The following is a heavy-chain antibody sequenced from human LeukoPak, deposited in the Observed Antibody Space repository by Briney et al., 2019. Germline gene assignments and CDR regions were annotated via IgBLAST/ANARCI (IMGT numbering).Heavy chain of an antibody. D-gene: IGHD3-22*01. CDR1: GGSFSGYY. CDR3: ASLRRRSSGYKKDYYYMDV. V-gene: IGHV4-34*01. Sequence: SETLSLTCAIYGGSFSGYYWSWIRQPPGKGLEWIGEINHSGSTNYNPSLKSRVTISVDTSKNQFSLKLSSVTAADTAVYYCASLRRRSSGYKKDYYYMDVWGKGTTVTVSS. CDR2: INHSGST. J-gene: IGHJ6*03.